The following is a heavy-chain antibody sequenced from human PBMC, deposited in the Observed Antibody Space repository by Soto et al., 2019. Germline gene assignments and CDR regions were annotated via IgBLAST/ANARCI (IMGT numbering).Heavy chain of an antibody. D-gene: IGHD4-17*01. J-gene: IGHJ4*01. CDR3: ARLRVTRPVTKISSLHN. Sequence: PVESQKISCQASGYTFSSSWSAGVRQMPGKGLEWVGIIYPGDSETRYSPALEGQVTISADRSTTTAYVQWSSLKATDSGTYFCARLRVTRPVTKISSLHNWGRGTLVTVSS. CDR1: GYTFSSSW. CDR2: IYPGDSET. V-gene: IGHV5-51*01.